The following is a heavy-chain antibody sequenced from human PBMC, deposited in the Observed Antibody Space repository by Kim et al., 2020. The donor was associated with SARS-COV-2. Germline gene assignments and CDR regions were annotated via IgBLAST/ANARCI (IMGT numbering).Heavy chain of an antibody. D-gene: IGHD6-6*01. J-gene: IGHJ4*02. CDR2: ISSSGSTI. Sequence: GGSLRLSCAASGFTFSSYEMNWVRQAPGKGLEWVSYISSSGSTIYYADSVKGRFTISRDNAKNSLYLQMNSLRAEDTAVYYCARDPHREYSSSRRTAETSRGSVYWGQGTLVTVSS. CDR3: ARDPHREYSSSRRTAETSRGSVY. CDR1: GFTFSSYE. V-gene: IGHV3-48*03.